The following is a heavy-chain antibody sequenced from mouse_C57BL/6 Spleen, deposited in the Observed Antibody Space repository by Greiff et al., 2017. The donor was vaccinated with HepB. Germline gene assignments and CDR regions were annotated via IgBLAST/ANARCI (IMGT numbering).Heavy chain of an antibody. CDR1: GFTFSSYA. CDR2: ISSGGDYI. J-gene: IGHJ4*01. D-gene: IGHD1-1*01. Sequence: EVKLVESGEGLVKPGGSLKLSCAASGFTFSSYAMSWVRQTPEKRLEWVAYISSGGDYIYYADTVKGRFTISRENARNTLYLQMSSLKSEDTAMYYCTRDIDYGSSYDAMDYWGQGTSVTVSS. V-gene: IGHV5-9-1*02. CDR3: TRDIDYGSSYDAMDY.